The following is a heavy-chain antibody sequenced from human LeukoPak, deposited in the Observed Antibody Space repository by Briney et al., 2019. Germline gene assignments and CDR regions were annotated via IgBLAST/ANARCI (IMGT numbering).Heavy chain of an antibody. Sequence: GGSLRLSCAASEFTFSSYGMHWVRQAPGKGLEWVAVISYDGSNKYYADSVKGRFTISRDNSKNTLYLQMNSLRAEDTAVYYCAKVPRPYSYGYYFDYWGQGTLVTVSS. CDR1: EFTFSSYG. V-gene: IGHV3-30*18. CDR2: ISYDGSNK. J-gene: IGHJ4*02. CDR3: AKVPRPYSYGYYFDY. D-gene: IGHD5-18*01.